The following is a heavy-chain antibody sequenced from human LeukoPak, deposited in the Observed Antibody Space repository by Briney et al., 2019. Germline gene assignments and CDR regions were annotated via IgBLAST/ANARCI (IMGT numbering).Heavy chain of an antibody. V-gene: IGHV7-4-1*02. CDR3: ARQVRGVMDDAFDI. J-gene: IGHJ3*02. D-gene: IGHD3-10*01. Sequence: ASVKVSCKASGYTFTTYAMNWVRQAPGQGLEWMGWINTNTGNPTYAQGFTGRFVFSLDTSVSTAYLQISSLKAEDTAVYYCARQVRGVMDDAFDIWGQGTMVTVSS. CDR2: INTNTGNP. CDR1: GYTFTTYA.